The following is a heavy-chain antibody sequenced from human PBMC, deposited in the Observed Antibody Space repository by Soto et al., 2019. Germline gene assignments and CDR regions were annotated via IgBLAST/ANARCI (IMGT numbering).Heavy chain of an antibody. V-gene: IGHV4-34*01. CDR3: QGGDF. CDR1: GGSFRGYF. D-gene: IGHD3-16*01. J-gene: IGHJ4*02. CDR2: INDSGST. Sequence: RSLTGAVSGGSFRGYFWSWIRQSPAKGLEWIGEINDSGSTYYNPSFKSRLTISVDTSTSQTSLRLTSVTAADSAVYYCQGGDFWGQGTRVTVSS.